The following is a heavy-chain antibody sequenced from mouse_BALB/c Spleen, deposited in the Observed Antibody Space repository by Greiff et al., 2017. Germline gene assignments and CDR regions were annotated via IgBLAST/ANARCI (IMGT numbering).Heavy chain of an antibody. D-gene: IGHD1-1*01. V-gene: IGHV1-7*01. CDR3: AHYYGSSYDAMDY. J-gene: IGHJ4*01. Sequence: QVQLQQSGAELAKPGASVKMSCKASGYTFTSYWMHWVKQRPGQGLEWIGYINPSTGYTEYNQKFKDKATLTADKSSSTAYMQLSSLTSEDSAVYYCAHYYGSSYDAMDYWGQGTSVTVSS. CDR1: GYTFTSYW. CDR2: INPSTGYT.